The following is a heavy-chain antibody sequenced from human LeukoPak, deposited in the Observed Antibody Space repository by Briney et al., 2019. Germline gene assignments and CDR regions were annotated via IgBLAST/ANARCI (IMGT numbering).Heavy chain of an antibody. CDR1: GYSISSGYY. Sequence: SETLSLTCTVSGYSISSGYYWGWIRQPPGKGLEWIGSIYHSGSTYYNPSLKSRVTISVDTSKNQFSLKLSSVTAADTAVYYCARGCDSSSCFYFDYWGQGTLVTVSS. V-gene: IGHV4-38-2*02. D-gene: IGHD6-6*01. CDR2: IYHSGST. CDR3: ARGCDSSSCFYFDY. J-gene: IGHJ4*02.